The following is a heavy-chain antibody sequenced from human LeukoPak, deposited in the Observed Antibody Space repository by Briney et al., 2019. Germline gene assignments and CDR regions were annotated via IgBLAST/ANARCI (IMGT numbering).Heavy chain of an antibody. V-gene: IGHV3-48*01. CDR3: ARGSCSSTTCYKGIYYMDV. D-gene: IGHD2-2*02. CDR1: GFTFSSYS. J-gene: IGHJ6*03. CDR2: ISSSSSTI. Sequence: HPGGSLRLSCAASGFTFSSYSMNWVRQAPGKGLEWVSYISSSSSTIYYADSVKGRFIISRDNAQNSLFLQMNSLRPEDTAVYFCARGSCSSTTCYKGIYYMDVWGRGTTVTVSS.